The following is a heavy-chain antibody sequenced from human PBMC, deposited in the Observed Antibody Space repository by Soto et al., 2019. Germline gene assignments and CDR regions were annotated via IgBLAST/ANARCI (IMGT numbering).Heavy chain of an antibody. CDR1: SGSISSYY. CDR2: IYYSGST. CDR3: ARCGYSSSWYWFDP. Sequence: PSETLSLTCTVSSGSISSYYWSWIRQPPGKGLEWIGYIYYSGSTNYNPSLKSRVTISVDTSKNQFSLKLSSVTAADTAVYYCARCGYSSSWYWFDPWGQGTLVTVSS. V-gene: IGHV4-59*08. D-gene: IGHD6-13*01. J-gene: IGHJ5*02.